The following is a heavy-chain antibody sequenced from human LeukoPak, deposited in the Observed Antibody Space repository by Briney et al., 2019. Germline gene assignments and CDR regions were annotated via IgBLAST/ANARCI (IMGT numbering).Heavy chain of an antibody. D-gene: IGHD4-17*01. CDR2: ISSSSSYI. V-gene: IGHV3-21*01. CDR3: ARDLGDYVPLVDY. CDR1: GLTFSSYS. J-gene: IGHJ4*02. Sequence: GGSLRLSCAASGLTFSSYSMNWVRQAPGKGLEWVSSISSSSSYIYYADSVKGRSTISRDNAKNSLYLQMNSLRAEDTAVYYCARDLGDYVPLVDYWGQGTLVTVSS.